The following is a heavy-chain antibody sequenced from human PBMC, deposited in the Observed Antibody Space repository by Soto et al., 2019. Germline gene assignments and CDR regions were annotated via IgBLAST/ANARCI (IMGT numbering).Heavy chain of an antibody. CDR3: AREGLQLARYGGDVDS. CDR2: IYYSGNT. Sequence: QVQLQESGPGLVKLSETLSLTCTVSGGSVRSGNYYWSWIREPLGKGLEWIGHIYYSGNTNYNASLKSRVTISVDTSKNQFSQKVSSVTAADTGVYYCAREGLQLARYGGDVDSWGQGTLVTVSS. J-gene: IGHJ4*02. V-gene: IGHV4-61*01. CDR1: GGSVRSGNYY. D-gene: IGHD4-17*01.